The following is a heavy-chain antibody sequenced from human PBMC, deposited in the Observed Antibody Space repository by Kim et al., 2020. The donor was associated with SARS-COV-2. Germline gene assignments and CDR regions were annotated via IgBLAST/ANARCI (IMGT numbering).Heavy chain of an antibody. CDR2: IKQDGTDK. Sequence: GGSLRLSCAASGFSLGDYWMNWVRQAPGKGLEWVANIKQDGTDKHHVDSVKGRFTISRDNAKNSLYLQMNSLRAEDTAVYYCARWTSTSYYWGQGTLVTGSS. V-gene: IGHV3-7*01. CDR1: GFSLGDYW. CDR3: ARWTSTSYY. D-gene: IGHD2-2*01. J-gene: IGHJ4*02.